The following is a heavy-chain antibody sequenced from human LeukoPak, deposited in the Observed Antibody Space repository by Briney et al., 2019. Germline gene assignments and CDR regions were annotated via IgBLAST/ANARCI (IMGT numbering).Heavy chain of an antibody. Sequence: GGSLRLSCAASGFTFSHYGVHWVRQAPGKGLEWVAVISYDGSNKYFADSVKGRFTISRDNSKNTVFLQMNSLRAEDTAVYYCAKGYDSSGYSAGLDYWGQGTLVTVSS. CDR1: GFTFSHYG. CDR2: ISYDGSNK. D-gene: IGHD3-22*01. CDR3: AKGYDSSGYSAGLDY. J-gene: IGHJ4*02. V-gene: IGHV3-30*18.